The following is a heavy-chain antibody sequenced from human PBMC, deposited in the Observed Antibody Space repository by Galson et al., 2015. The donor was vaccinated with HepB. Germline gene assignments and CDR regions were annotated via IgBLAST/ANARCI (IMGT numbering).Heavy chain of an antibody. CDR2: IDWDEDK. D-gene: IGHD2-15*01. V-gene: IGHV2-70*11. J-gene: IGHJ4*02. CDR1: GFSLSTSGMC. Sequence: PALAKPTQTLTLTCTFSGFSLSTSGMCVSWIRQPPGKALEWLARIDWDEDKYYSTSLKTRLTISKDTSKNQVVLTMTNMDPVDTATYYCARPRQGAAVAEYWGQGTLVTVSS. CDR3: ARPRQGAAVAEY.